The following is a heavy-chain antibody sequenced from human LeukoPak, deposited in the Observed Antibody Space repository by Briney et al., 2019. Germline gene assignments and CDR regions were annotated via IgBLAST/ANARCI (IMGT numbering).Heavy chain of an antibody. V-gene: IGHV1-18*01. CDR2: ISAYNGNT. J-gene: IGHJ4*02. Sequence: ASVKVSCKASGYTFTSYGISWVRQAPGQGLEWMGWISAYNGNTNYAQKLQGRVTMTTDTSTSTAYMELRSLRSDDTAVYYCARDYYDSSGYYYHYLDYWGQGTLVTVSS. D-gene: IGHD3-22*01. CDR3: ARDYYDSSGYYYHYLDY. CDR1: GYTFTSYG.